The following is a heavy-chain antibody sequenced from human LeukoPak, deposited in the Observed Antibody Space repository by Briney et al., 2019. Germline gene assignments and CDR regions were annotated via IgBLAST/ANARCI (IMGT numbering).Heavy chain of an antibody. CDR3: AKPKSRAYCGGDCYPFDY. CDR2: ISGSGGST. J-gene: IGHJ4*02. CDR1: GFPFSSYA. V-gene: IGHV3-23*01. D-gene: IGHD2-21*02. Sequence: RTGGSLRLSCAASGFPFSSYAMSWVRQAPGKGLEWVSAISGSGGSTYYADSVKGRFTISRDNSKNTLYLQMNSLRAEDTAVYYCAKPKSRAYCGGDCYPFDYWGQGTLVTVSS.